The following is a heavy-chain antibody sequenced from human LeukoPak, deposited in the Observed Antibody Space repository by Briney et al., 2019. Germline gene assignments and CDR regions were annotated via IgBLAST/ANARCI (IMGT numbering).Heavy chain of an antibody. D-gene: IGHD3-16*02. CDR2: ISGSGGST. J-gene: IGHJ4*02. Sequence: GGSLRLSCAASGFTFSSYAMSWVRQAPGKGLEWVSAISGSGGSTYYADSVKGRFTISRDNSKNTLYLQMNSLRAEDTAVYYCAKGDYDYIWGSYRHYFDYWGQGTRVTVSS. V-gene: IGHV3-23*01. CDR1: GFTFSSYA. CDR3: AKGDYDYIWGSYRHYFDY.